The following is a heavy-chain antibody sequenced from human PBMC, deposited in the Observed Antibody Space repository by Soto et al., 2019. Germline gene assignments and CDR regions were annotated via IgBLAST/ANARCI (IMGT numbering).Heavy chain of an antibody. CDR3: ARAPYVDSSGYYALDY. CDR1: GGSFSGYY. CDR2: INHSGST. Sequence: QVQLQQWGAGLLKPSETLSLTCAVYGGSFSGYYWSWIRQPPGKGLEWIGEINHSGSTNYKPSLKCRVTISVDTSKNQFSLKLSSVTASDTAVYYCARAPYVDSSGYYALDYWGQGTLVTVSS. J-gene: IGHJ4*02. V-gene: IGHV4-34*01. D-gene: IGHD3-22*01.